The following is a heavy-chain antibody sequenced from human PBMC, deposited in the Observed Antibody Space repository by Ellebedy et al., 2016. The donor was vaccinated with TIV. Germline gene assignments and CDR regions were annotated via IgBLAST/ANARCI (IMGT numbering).Heavy chain of an antibody. V-gene: IGHV1-18*01. CDR3: ARDLGITMAPYYFDY. Sequence: ASVKVSCXASGYTFFTHGISWVRQAPGQGLEWTGWISAYNGNTKYAQKFHDRVTMTTDTSTSTAYMELRRLRSDDTAVYYCARDLGITMAPYYFDYWGQGTLVTVSS. CDR1: GYTFFTHG. D-gene: IGHD6-19*01. J-gene: IGHJ4*02. CDR2: ISAYNGNT.